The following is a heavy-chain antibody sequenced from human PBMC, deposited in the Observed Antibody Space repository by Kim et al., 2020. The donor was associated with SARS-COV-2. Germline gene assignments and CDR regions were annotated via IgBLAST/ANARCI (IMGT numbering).Heavy chain of an antibody. V-gene: IGHV3-30*18. D-gene: IGHD4-17*01. J-gene: IGHJ4*02. CDR3: VKDLWGYGDYDFDY. CDR2: FSYDGRNK. Sequence: GGSLRLSCTASGFTISDFGMHWVRQAPGKGLEWVAVFSYDGRNKYYADSVKGRFTVSRDNSKSTLYLQMNNLRSEDTGVYYCVKDLWGYGDYDFDYWGQGTLVTVSS. CDR1: GFTISDFG.